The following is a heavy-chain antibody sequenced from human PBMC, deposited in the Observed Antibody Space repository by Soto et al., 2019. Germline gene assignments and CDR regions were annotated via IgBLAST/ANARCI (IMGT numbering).Heavy chain of an antibody. V-gene: IGHV4-39*01. CDR1: GCSISSHPYY. J-gene: IGHJ5*02. D-gene: IGHD3-10*01. Sequence: XETQCLTCAVSGCSISSHPYYRSWRRQPPGKGLEWIGSIYYSGRTYYNPSLKSRVTISLDTSDKQFSPQLPSVTAAETVVYYCAGLPYFDDSGTSRLDAWGQGNLVTVS. CDR3: AGLPYFDDSGTSRLDA. CDR2: IYYSGRT.